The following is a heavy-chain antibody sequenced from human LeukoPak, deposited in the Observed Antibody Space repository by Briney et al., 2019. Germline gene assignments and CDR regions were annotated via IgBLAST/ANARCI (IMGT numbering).Heavy chain of an antibody. J-gene: IGHJ4*02. CDR3: ARLESGSYPNDRDY. V-gene: IGHV1-69*13. CDR1: GGTFSSYA. CDR2: IIPIFGTA. Sequence: GASVTVSCTASGGTFSSYAISWVRQAPGQGLEWMGGIIPIFGTANYAQKFQGRVTITADESTSTAYMELSSLRSEDTAVYYCARLESGSYPNDRDYWGQGTLVTVSS. D-gene: IGHD1-26*01.